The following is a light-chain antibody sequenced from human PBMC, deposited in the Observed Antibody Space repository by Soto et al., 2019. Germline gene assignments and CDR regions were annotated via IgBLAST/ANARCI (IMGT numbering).Light chain of an antibody. CDR2: DVI. V-gene: IGLV2-14*03. J-gene: IGLJ3*02. CDR1: TSDVGGYNS. Sequence: QAVVTQPASVSGSPGRSITISCTGTTSDVGGYNSVSWYQQHPGKAPKLMIYDVIKRPSGVSNRFSGSKSGNTASLTISGLQAEDEADYYCSSKTTSSTLVVFGGGTKLTVL. CDR3: SSKTTSSTLVV.